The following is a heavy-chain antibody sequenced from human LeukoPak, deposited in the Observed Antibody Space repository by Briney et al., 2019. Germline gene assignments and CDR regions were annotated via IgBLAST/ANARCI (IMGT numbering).Heavy chain of an antibody. Sequence: ALVKVSCKASGGTFSSYAISWVRQAPGQGLEWMGGIIPIFGTANYAQKFQGRVTITADESTNTAYMELSSLRSEDTAVYYCARDIPSGYDYSNYREEAFDIWGQGTMVTVSS. CDR1: GGTFSSYA. D-gene: IGHD4-11*01. J-gene: IGHJ3*02. V-gene: IGHV1-69*01. CDR3: ARDIPSGYDYSNYREEAFDI. CDR2: IIPIFGTA.